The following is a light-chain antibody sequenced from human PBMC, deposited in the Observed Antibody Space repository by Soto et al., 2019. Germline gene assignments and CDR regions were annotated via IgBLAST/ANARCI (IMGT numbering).Light chain of an antibody. J-gene: IGLJ3*02. CDR2: LNSDGSH. CDR3: QTWGTGSWV. Sequence: QLVLTQSPSASASLGASVKLTCTLSSGHSSYAIAWHQQKPKKGPRYLMKLNSDGSHTKGDGIPDRFSGSSSGAERYLTISSLQSDDEADYSCQTWGTGSWVFGGGTKLTVL. V-gene: IGLV4-69*01. CDR1: SGHSSYA.